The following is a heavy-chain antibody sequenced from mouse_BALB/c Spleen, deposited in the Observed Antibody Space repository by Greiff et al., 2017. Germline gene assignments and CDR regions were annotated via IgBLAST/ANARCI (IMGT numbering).Heavy chain of an antibody. Sequence: QVQLQQSGAELARPGASVKMSCKASGYTFTSYTMHWVKQRPGQGLEWIGYINPSSGYTNYNQKFKDKATLTADKSSSTAYMQLSSLTSEDSAVYYCARGTTATSAWFAYWGQGTLVTVSA. D-gene: IGHD1-2*01. J-gene: IGHJ3*01. CDR2: INPSSGYT. V-gene: IGHV1-4*01. CDR3: ARGTTATSAWFAY. CDR1: GYTFTSYT.